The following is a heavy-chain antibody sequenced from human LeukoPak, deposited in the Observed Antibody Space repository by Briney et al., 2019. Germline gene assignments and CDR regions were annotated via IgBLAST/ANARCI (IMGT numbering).Heavy chain of an antibody. D-gene: IGHD3-3*01. Sequence: GESLKISCKGSGYSFTSYWIGWVRQTPGKGLEWMGIIYPGDSDTRYSPSFQGQATIPADKSISTAYLQWSSLKASDTAMYYCARHLYDFWSGYYWPFDYWGQGTLVTVSS. J-gene: IGHJ4*02. CDR2: IYPGDSDT. CDR3: ARHLYDFWSGYYWPFDY. CDR1: GYSFTSYW. V-gene: IGHV5-51*01.